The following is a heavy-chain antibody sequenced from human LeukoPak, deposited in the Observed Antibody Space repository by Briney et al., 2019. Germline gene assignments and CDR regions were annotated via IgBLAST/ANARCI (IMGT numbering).Heavy chain of an antibody. CDR3: ARVVKACIPAFDY. CDR1: GYIFTGYT. J-gene: IGHJ4*02. Sequence: ASVKVSCKASGYIFTGYTIHWVRQAPGQRLEWMGWINGGSDNTKNSQKFQGRVTITRDTSASTAYMELSSLRPEDTAVYYCARVVKACIPAFDYWGQGTLVPVSS. D-gene: IGHD4-23*01. V-gene: IGHV1-3*01. CDR2: INGGSDNT.